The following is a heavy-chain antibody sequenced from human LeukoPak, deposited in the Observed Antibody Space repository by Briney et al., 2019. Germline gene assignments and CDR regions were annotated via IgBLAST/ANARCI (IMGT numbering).Heavy chain of an antibody. V-gene: IGHV1-18*01. D-gene: IGHD6-13*01. CDR2: ISAYNGNT. J-gene: IGHJ3*02. Sequence: ASVKVSCKASGYTFTSYGISWVRQAPGQGLEWMGWISAYNGNTNYAQKLQGRVTMTTDTSTSTAYMELRSLRSDDTAVYYCARARSSSWYDAFDIWGQGTMLTVSS. CDR3: ARARSSSWYDAFDI. CDR1: GYTFTSYG.